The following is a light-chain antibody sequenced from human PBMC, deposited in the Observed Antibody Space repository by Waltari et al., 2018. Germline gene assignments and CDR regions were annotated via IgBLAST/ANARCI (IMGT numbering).Light chain of an antibody. V-gene: IGKV2-28*01. J-gene: IGKJ1*01. CDR2: LGS. CDR1: QSLLHSNGYNY. Sequence: DIVVTQSPLSLPVTPGEPASISCRSSQSLLHSNGYNYLDWYLQKPGQSPQLLIYLGSNRASGVPDRISGSRSGTDFTLKISRVEAEDVGVYYCMQSLRALWTFGQGTKVEIK. CDR3: MQSLRALWT.